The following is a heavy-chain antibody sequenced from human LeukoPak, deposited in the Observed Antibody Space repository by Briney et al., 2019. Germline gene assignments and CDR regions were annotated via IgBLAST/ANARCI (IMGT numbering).Heavy chain of an antibody. V-gene: IGHV3-21*01. D-gene: IGHD2-15*01. Sequence: GGSLRLSCAASGFTFSSYSMSWVRQAPGKGLEWVSSISSSSSYIYYADSVKGRFTISRDNAKNSLYLQMNSLRAEDTAVYYCARDLDPYEDIVVVVAATPIGSLTSWGQGTLVTVSS. CDR2: ISSSSSYI. CDR3: ARDLDPYEDIVVVVAATPIGSLTS. CDR1: GFTFSSYS. J-gene: IGHJ5*02.